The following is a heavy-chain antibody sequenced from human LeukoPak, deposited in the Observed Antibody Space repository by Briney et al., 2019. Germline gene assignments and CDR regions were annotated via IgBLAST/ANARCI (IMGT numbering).Heavy chain of an antibody. D-gene: IGHD1-26*01. CDR1: GFTFSSYG. J-gene: IGHJ4*02. V-gene: IGHV3-30*18. CDR3: AKEEVGATTGDY. Sequence: GGSLRLSCAASGFTFSSYGMHWVRQAPGKGLECVAVISYDGSNKYYADSVKGRFTISRDNSMNTLYLQMNSLRAEDTAVYYCAKEEVGATTGDYWGQGTLVTVSS. CDR2: ISYDGSNK.